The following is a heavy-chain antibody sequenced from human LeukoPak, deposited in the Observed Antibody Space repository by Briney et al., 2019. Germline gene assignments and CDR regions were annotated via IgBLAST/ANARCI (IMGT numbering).Heavy chain of an antibody. D-gene: IGHD6-19*01. Sequence: GASVKVSCKASGGTFSSYAISWVRQAPGQGLEWMGGIIPIFGTANYAQKFQGRVTITADKSTSTAYMELSSLRSEDTAVYYCARSGLSSSGWYVRSLADIWGQGTMVTVSS. J-gene: IGHJ3*02. CDR1: GGTFSSYA. V-gene: IGHV1-69*06. CDR2: IIPIFGTA. CDR3: ARSGLSSSGWYVRSLADI.